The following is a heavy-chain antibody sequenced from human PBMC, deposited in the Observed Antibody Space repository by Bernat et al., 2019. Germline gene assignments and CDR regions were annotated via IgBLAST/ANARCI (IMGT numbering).Heavy chain of an antibody. V-gene: IGHV3-9*01. J-gene: IGHJ4*02. CDR2: ISWNSGSI. D-gene: IGHD3-10*01. CDR1: GFTFDDYA. Sequence: EVQLVESGGGLVQPGRSLRLSCAASGFTFDDYAMHWVRQAPGKGLEWVSGISWNSGSIGYADSVKGRFTISRDNAKNSLYLQMNSLRAEDTALYYCAKGLDYYGSGSNSYWGQGTLVTVSS. CDR3: AKGLDYYGSGSNSY.